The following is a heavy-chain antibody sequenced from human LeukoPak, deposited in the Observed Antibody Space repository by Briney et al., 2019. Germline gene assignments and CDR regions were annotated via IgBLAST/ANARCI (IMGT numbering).Heavy chain of an antibody. J-gene: IGHJ3*02. CDR3: AKDGPYYYDSSGYYPDAFDI. Sequence: GGSLRLSCAASGFTFSSYAMSWVRQAPGKGLEWVSGSSGSGGGTYYAASVKGRFTISRDNSKNTLYLQMNSLRAEDTAVYYCAKDGPYYYDSSGYYPDAFDIWGQGTMVTVSS. CDR2: SSGSGGGT. V-gene: IGHV3-23*01. D-gene: IGHD3-22*01. CDR1: GFTFSSYA.